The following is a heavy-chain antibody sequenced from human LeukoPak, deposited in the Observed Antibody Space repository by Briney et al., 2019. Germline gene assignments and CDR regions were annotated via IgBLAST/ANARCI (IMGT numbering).Heavy chain of an antibody. J-gene: IGHJ4*02. CDR3: AREIAIGLDY. Sequence: ASVKVSCKASGYTYTSYYMHWVRQAPGQGLEWMGIINPSGGSTSCAQKFQGRVTMPRDTSTSTVHMELSSLRSEDTAVYYCAREIAIGLDYWGQGTLVTVSS. V-gene: IGHV1-46*01. CDR1: GYTYTSYY. D-gene: IGHD6-13*01. CDR2: INPSGGST.